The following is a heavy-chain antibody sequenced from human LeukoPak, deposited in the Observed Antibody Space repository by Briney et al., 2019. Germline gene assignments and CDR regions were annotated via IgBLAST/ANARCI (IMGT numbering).Heavy chain of an antibody. V-gene: IGHV3-74*01. CDR2: SNGDGSST. CDR3: AREDGGKADI. Sequence: GGSLRLSCAASGFTFSNYWIHWVRQGPGKGLVCVSRSNGDGSSTSYADSVKGRFTISRDNAKNTLYLQMNSLRAEDTAVYYCAREDGGKADIWGQGTMVTVSS. CDR1: GFTFSNYW. D-gene: IGHD4-23*01. J-gene: IGHJ3*02.